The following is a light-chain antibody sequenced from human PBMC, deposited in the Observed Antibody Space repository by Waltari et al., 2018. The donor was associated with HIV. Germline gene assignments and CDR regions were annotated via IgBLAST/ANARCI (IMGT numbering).Light chain of an antibody. Sequence: SYELTQPPSVSVSPGQTARITCSGDALPKQYAYWYHQKPGQAPVMVIYKDSERPSGIPERFSGSSSGTTVTLTISGVQAEDEADYYCQSADNSGTYRVFGGGTKLTVL. CDR3: QSADNSGTYRV. V-gene: IGLV3-25*03. CDR2: KDS. CDR1: ALPKQY. J-gene: IGLJ3*02.